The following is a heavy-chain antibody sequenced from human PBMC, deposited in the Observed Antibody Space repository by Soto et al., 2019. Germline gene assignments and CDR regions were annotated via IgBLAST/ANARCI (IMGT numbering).Heavy chain of an antibody. CDR2: IFYSGST. Sequence: QVQLQESGPGLVKPSQTLSLTCTASGGSISSGDYYWSWMRQHPGKGLEWIGYIFYSGSTYYNPSLNSRVTLXXDXSXIQFSLKLTSVTAADTAVYYCASSRGPGTYPHAFQPWRQGTLVTVSS. CDR1: GGSISSGDYY. CDR3: ASSRGPGTYPHAFQP. J-gene: IGHJ1*01. V-gene: IGHV4-31*03. D-gene: IGHD1-26*01.